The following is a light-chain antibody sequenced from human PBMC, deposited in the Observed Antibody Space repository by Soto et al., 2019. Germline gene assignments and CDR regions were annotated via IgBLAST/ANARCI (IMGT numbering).Light chain of an antibody. V-gene: IGKV3-20*01. CDR3: QRHGAT. J-gene: IGKJ1*01. CDR1: QSVSSSD. Sequence: EIVLTQSPGTLSLSPGERATLSCRASQSVSSSDLAWYQQKPGQAPRLLIYGASSRATGIPDRFSGSGFGTDFTLTISGLEPEDSAAYYCQRHGATFGQGTKVEIK. CDR2: GAS.